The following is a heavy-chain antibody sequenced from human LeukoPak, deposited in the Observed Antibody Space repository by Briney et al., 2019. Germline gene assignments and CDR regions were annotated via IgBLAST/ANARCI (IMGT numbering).Heavy chain of an antibody. V-gene: IGHV4-39*01. Sequence: ASETLSLTCTVSGGSISSSSYYWGWIRQPPGKGLEWIGSIYYSGSTYYNPSLKSRVTISVDTSKNQFSLKLSSVTAADTAVYYCAVHIVAVTASGAFDIWGQGTMVTVSS. CDR3: AVHIVAVTASGAFDI. J-gene: IGHJ3*02. CDR1: GGSISSSSYY. D-gene: IGHD2-21*02. CDR2: IYYSGST.